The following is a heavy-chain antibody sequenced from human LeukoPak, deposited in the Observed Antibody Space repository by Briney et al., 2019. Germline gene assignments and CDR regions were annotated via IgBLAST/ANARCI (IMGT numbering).Heavy chain of an antibody. D-gene: IGHD1-7*01. J-gene: IGHJ4*02. CDR2: IIPILGMA. CDR1: GGTFSSYT. CDR3: ASSADGIPGTRH. V-gene: IGHV1-69*02. Sequence: SVKVSCKASGGTFSSYTISWVRQPPGQGLEWMGRIIPILGMANYAQKFKGRVTNTADKSTSTAYMELSSLRSEETAVYCCASSADGIPGTRHWGRGTRVTVSS.